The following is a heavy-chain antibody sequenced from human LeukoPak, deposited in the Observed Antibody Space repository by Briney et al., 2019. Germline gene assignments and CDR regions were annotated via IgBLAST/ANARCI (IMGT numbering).Heavy chain of an antibody. Sequence: GGTLRLSCTASGFTFSNYGMSWVRQAPGEGLGWVSGISGRGGSTYYADSVKGRFTISRDNSKNTLYLQMNSLRAEDTAVYYCASLAQDIVVVPDAAFDYWGQGTLVTVSS. CDR1: GFTFSNYG. J-gene: IGHJ4*02. V-gene: IGHV3-23*01. CDR2: ISGRGGST. D-gene: IGHD2-2*01. CDR3: ASLAQDIVVVPDAAFDY.